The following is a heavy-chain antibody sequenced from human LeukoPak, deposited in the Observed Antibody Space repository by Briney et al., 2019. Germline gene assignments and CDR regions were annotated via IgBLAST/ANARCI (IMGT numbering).Heavy chain of an antibody. V-gene: IGHV3-30*18. J-gene: IGHJ4*02. CDR3: AKMGYSSSSGDY. D-gene: IGHD6-6*01. CDR2: ILYDGSNK. Sequence: GGSLRLSCAASGFTFSSYGMHWVRQAPGKGLEWVAVILYDGSNKYYADSVKGRFTISRDNSKNTLYLQMNSLRAEDTAVYYCAKMGYSSSSGDYWGQGTLVTVSS. CDR1: GFTFSSYG.